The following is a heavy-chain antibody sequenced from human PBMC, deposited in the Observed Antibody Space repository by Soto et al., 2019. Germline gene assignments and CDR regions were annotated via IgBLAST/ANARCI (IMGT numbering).Heavy chain of an antibody. CDR3: ARDVVVVAATVYRNNWFDP. CDR1: GYSISSGYY. D-gene: IGHD2-15*01. J-gene: IGHJ5*02. Sequence: SETLSLTCAVSGYSISSGYYWGWIRQPPGKGLEWIGSIYHSGSTYYNPSLKSRVTISVDTSKNQFSLKLSSVTAADTAVYYCARDVVVVAATVYRNNWFDPWGQGTLVTVSS. V-gene: IGHV4-38-2*02. CDR2: IYHSGST.